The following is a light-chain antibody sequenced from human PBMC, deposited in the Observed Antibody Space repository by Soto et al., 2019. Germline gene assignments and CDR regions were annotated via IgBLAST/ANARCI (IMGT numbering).Light chain of an antibody. J-gene: IGKJ1*01. V-gene: IGKV1-5*01. Sequence: DIQMTQSPSTLPASVGDRVSITCRASQSMSSWLAWYQQTPGKAPKLLIYDASSLESGVPSRFSGSGSGTECTLTISSLQPDDFATYYCQQYNSYSFGQGTKVDIK. CDR2: DAS. CDR1: QSMSSW. CDR3: QQYNSYS.